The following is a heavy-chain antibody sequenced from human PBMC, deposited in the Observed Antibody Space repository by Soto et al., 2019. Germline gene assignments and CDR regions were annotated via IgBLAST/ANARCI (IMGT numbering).Heavy chain of an antibody. J-gene: IGHJ4*02. CDR1: GFTFSDYY. CDR3: VRGIVVAVAPDY. D-gene: IGHD2-15*01. V-gene: IGHV3-11*01. CDR2: ISVSGSTI. Sequence: QVQLVESGGGLVKPGGSLRLSCAASGFTFSDYYMSWIRQAPGKGLEWISYISVSGSTIYYADSVKGRFTSSRDNAKNSLYPQMNSLRAEDTAVYYCVRGIVVAVAPDYWDQGTLVTVSS.